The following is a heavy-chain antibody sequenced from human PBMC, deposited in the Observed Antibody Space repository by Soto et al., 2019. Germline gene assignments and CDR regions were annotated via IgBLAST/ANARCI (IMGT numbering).Heavy chain of an antibody. CDR1: GGSISSGDYY. CDR2: IYYSGST. D-gene: IGHD3-22*01. Sequence: SETLSLTCTVSGGSISSGDYYWSWIRQPPGKGLEWIGYIYYSGSTYYNPSLKSRVTISVDTSKNQFSLKLSSVTAADTAVYYCARSPPYYYDSSGHFDYWGQGTLVTVSS. V-gene: IGHV4-30-4*01. J-gene: IGHJ4*02. CDR3: ARSPPYYYDSSGHFDY.